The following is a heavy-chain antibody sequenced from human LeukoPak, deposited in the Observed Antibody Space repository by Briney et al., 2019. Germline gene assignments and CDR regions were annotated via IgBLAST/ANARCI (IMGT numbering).Heavy chain of an antibody. CDR2: IMPIFGTA. Sequence: SVKVSCKASGGTFSGYAISWVRQAPGQGLEWMGGIMPIFGTANYAQKFQGRVTITTDESTSTAYMELSSLRSEDTAVYYCARVRTYSGYDYRNWFDPWGQGTLVTVSS. V-gene: IGHV1-69*05. J-gene: IGHJ5*02. CDR3: ARVRTYSGYDYRNWFDP. D-gene: IGHD5-12*01. CDR1: GGTFSGYA.